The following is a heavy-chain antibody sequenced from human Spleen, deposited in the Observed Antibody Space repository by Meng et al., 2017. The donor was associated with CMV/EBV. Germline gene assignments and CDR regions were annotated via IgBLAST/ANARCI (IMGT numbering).Heavy chain of an antibody. D-gene: IGHD2-21*01. V-gene: IGHV3-7*01. J-gene: IGHJ4*02. CDR1: GFTFSDYY. CDR3: ARAAIGSAVWDY. CDR2: IKQDGSEK. Sequence: GGSLRLSCAASGFTFSDYYMSWIRQAPGKGLEWVANIKQDGSEKYYVDSVKGRFTISRDNAKNSLYLQMNSLRAEDTAVYYCARAAIGSAVWDYWGQATLVTVSS.